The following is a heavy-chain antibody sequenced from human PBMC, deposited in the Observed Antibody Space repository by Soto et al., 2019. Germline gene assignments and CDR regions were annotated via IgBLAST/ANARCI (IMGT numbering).Heavy chain of an antibody. CDR2: ISAYNGNT. CDR3: ASLRISGSYFSGFDY. J-gene: IGHJ4*02. Sequence: ASVKVSCKASGYTFTSYGISWVRQAPGQALEWMGWISAYNGNTNYAQKLQGRVTMTTDTYTSTAYMELRSLRSDDTAVYYCASLRISGSYFSGFDYWGQGTLVTVSS. V-gene: IGHV1-18*04. D-gene: IGHD1-26*01. CDR1: GYTFTSYG.